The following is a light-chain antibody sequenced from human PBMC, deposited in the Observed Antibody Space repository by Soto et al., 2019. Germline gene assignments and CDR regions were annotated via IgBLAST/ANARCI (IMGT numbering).Light chain of an antibody. CDR2: GAS. J-gene: IGKJ1*01. Sequence: EIVLTQSPGTLSLSPGERATLSCRASQSVSSSYLAWYQQKPGQAPRLLIYGASSRATGIPARFSGSGSGTEFTLTISSLQSDDFAVYYCQQYNNWPPWKFGQGTKVDIK. CDR3: QQYNNWPPWK. V-gene: IGKV3-15*01. CDR1: QSVSSSY.